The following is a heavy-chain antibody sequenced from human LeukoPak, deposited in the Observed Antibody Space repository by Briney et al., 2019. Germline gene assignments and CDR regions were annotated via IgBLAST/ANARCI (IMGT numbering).Heavy chain of an antibody. CDR2: ISSSSSYI. CDR3: ARVLLRYFDWPRKDYYYYGMDV. Sequence: PGGSLRLSCAASGFTFSSYSMNWVRQAPGKGLEWVSSISSSSSYIYYADSVKGRFTISRDNAKNSPYLQMNSLRAEDTAVYYCARVLLRYFDWPRKDYYYYGMDVWGQGTTVTVSS. D-gene: IGHD3-9*01. V-gene: IGHV3-21*01. J-gene: IGHJ6*02. CDR1: GFTFSSYS.